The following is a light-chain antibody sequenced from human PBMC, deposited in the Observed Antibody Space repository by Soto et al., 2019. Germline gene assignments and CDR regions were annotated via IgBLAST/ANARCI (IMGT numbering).Light chain of an antibody. CDR1: QSVNSN. Sequence: EIMMTQSPATLSVSPGERATLSCRASQSVNSNLAWYQQKPGQSPRLLIYGASTRATGIPARFSGSGSGTELTLTIGSLQSEDFAVYYCQQYNNWPPWTFGQGTKVELK. J-gene: IGKJ1*01. CDR2: GAS. V-gene: IGKV3-15*01. CDR3: QQYNNWPPWT.